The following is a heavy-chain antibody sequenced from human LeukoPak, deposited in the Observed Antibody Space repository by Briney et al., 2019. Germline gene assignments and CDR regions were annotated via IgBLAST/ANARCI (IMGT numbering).Heavy chain of an antibody. J-gene: IGHJ4*02. Sequence: GGTLRLSCAASGFTFSSYGMSWVRQAPGKGLEWVSAISGSGGSTYYADSVKGRFTISRDNSKNTLYLQMNSLRAEDTAVYYCAKDQSAYGDYGYFDYWGQGTLVTVSS. D-gene: IGHD4-17*01. V-gene: IGHV3-23*01. CDR3: AKDQSAYGDYGYFDY. CDR2: ISGSGGST. CDR1: GFTFSSYG.